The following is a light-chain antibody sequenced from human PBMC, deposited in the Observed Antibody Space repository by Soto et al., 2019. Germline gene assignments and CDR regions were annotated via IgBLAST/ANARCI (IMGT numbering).Light chain of an antibody. CDR1: QSVSRSH. CDR3: QQYASSQRT. J-gene: IGKJ1*01. CDR2: GAY. Sequence: EIVLPTSQGTLSLSPVERSPLSVMASQSVSRSHLAWFQQKPGQAHRLIIYGAYNRATGIKDRVSGSGSGTDFTLTIKRMETEDFAVYYCQQYASSQRTCGQGTTVDIK. V-gene: IGKV3-20*01.